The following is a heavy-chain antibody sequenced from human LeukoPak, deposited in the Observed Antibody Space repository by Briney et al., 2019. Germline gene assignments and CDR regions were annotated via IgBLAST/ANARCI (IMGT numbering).Heavy chain of an antibody. CDR1: GGSISSYY. D-gene: IGHD3-10*01. V-gene: IGHV4-59*01. Sequence: PSETLSLTCIVSGGSISSYYWSWIRQSPGKGLECLGYIHYTGSTNYNPSLKSRATISVETSKNQFSLKLKSVTAADTAVYYCARGGYYGSGNDFRFDPWGQGTLVTVSS. J-gene: IGHJ5*02. CDR2: IHYTGST. CDR3: ARGGYYGSGNDFRFDP.